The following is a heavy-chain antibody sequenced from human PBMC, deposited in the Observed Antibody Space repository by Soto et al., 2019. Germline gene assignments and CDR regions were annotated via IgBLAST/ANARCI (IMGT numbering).Heavy chain of an antibody. V-gene: IGHV4-39*07. Sequence: SETLSLTCTVSGDSVSTNSYSWGWIRQSPGKGLEWIGYMYKTGSTVYNPSLKSRVTISVDTSKNQFSLKLSSVTAADTAVYYCARRYRDAFAVWGQGTLVPGSS. CDR1: GDSVSTNSYS. J-gene: IGHJ4*02. CDR2: MYKTGST. CDR3: ARRYRDAFAV. D-gene: IGHD4-17*01.